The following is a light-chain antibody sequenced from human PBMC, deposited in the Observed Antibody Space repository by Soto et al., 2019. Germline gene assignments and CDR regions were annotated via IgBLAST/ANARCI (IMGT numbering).Light chain of an antibody. Sequence: QSVLTQPPSVSGAPGQRVTISCTGNSSYIGAGYGVHWYQQLPGTAPKLLIYVNSNRPSGVPDRFSGSKSGTSASLAITGLQAEDVADYYCQSYDSSLSGWVFGGGTKLTVL. V-gene: IGLV1-40*01. CDR1: SSYIGAGYG. CDR2: VNS. CDR3: QSYDSSLSGWV. J-gene: IGLJ3*02.